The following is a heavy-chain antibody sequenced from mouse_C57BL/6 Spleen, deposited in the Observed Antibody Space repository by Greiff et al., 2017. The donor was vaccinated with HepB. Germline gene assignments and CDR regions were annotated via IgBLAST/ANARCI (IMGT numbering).Heavy chain of an antibody. CDR2: ISDGGSYT. J-gene: IGHJ1*03. CDR1: GFTFSSYA. Sequence: EVQLVESGGGLVKPGGSLKLSCAASGFTFSSYAMSWVRQTPEKRLEWVATISDGGSYTYYPDNVKGRFTISRDNAKNNLYLQMSHLKSEDTAMYYCARVNYGNHERYFDVWGTGTTVTVSS. V-gene: IGHV5-4*01. D-gene: IGHD2-1*01. CDR3: ARVNYGNHERYFDV.